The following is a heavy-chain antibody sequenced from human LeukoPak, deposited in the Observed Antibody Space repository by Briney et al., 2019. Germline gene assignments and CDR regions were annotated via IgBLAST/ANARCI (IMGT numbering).Heavy chain of an antibody. Sequence: GGSLRLSCAASGFTFSSYEMNWVRQAPGKGLEWVSYITLSSSTTYYADSVKGRFTISRDNAKNSLYLQMNSLRAEDTAIYYCVRDGDDYWGQGTLVTVSS. D-gene: IGHD3-3*01. V-gene: IGHV3-48*03. J-gene: IGHJ4*02. CDR1: GFTFSSYE. CDR3: VRDGDDY. CDR2: ITLSSSTT.